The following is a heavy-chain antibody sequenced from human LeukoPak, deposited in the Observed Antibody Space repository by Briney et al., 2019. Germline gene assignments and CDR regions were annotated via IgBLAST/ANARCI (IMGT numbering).Heavy chain of an antibody. CDR2: IYPGDYET. V-gene: IGHV5-51*01. J-gene: IGHJ4*02. CDR1: GYSFSNYW. CDR3: AIPPGYCGNDCSFDH. D-gene: IGHD2-21*02. Sequence: GESLKISCEGSGYSFSNYWIGWVRQIPGKGLEWMGIIYPGDYETRYSPSFQGLVTISVDKSISTAYLQRCSLKASDTAMYYCAIPPGYCGNDCSFDHWGQGTLVTVSS.